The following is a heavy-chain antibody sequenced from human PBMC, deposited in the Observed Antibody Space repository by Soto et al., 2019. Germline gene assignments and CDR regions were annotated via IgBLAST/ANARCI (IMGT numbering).Heavy chain of an antibody. J-gene: IGHJ4*02. Sequence: EVQLLESGGGLVQPGGSLRLSCVASGFTFSSYAMSWVRQAPGKGLEWVSGISGSGGSTYYADSVKGRFTISRDNSKNTLYLQMNSRRAEDTAVYYCAKGQDCSEGSCLRGFDYWGQGTLVTVSS. CDR3: AKGQDCSEGSCLRGFDY. CDR1: GFTFSSYA. D-gene: IGHD2-15*01. CDR2: ISGSGGST. V-gene: IGHV3-23*01.